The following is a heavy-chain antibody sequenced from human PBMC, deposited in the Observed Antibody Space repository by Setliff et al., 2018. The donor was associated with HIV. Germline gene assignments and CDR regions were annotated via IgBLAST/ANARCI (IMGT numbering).Heavy chain of an antibody. CDR2: VYTNGNT. CDR1: GGSISNSAYY. Sequence: SETLSLTCTVSGGSISNSAYYCSWIRQPPGKELEWIGYVYTNGNTNYNPSLTSRVTISVVTSTNQFSLKLTAVTAADTAIYYCARHVGGGATPSRYYFDSWGQGTLVTVSS. V-gene: IGHV4-61*05. J-gene: IGHJ4*02. CDR3: ARHVGGGATPSRYYFDS. D-gene: IGHD3-10*01.